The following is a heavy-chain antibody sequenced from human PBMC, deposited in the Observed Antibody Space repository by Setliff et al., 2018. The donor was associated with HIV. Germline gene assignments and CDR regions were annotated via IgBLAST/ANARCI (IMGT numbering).Heavy chain of an antibody. J-gene: IGHJ4*02. CDR1: GGSISSSTYY. V-gene: IGHV4-39*01. D-gene: IGHD5-12*01. CDR2: IYYSGST. CDR3: ASYRKAERWLQLGGNFDY. Sequence: TLSLTCTVSGGSISSSTYYWGWIRQPPGKGLEWIGTIYYSGSTNYNPSLKSRVTISVDTSKNQFSLKLSSVTAADTAVYYCASYRKAERWLQLGGNFDYWGQGTLVTVSS.